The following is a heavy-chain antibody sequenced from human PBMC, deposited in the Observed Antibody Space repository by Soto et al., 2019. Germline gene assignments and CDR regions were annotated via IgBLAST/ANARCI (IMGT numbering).Heavy chain of an antibody. CDR2: ISGSGGST. V-gene: IGHV3-23*01. Sequence: EVQLLESGGGLVQPGGSLRLSCAASGFTFSSYAMSWVRQAPGKGLEWVSAISGSGGSTYYADSVKGRFTISRDNSKNTLYLQMSSLRAEDTAVYYCAKNHLYGTSWYGVSDYWGQGSLVTVSS. CDR1: GFTFSSYA. D-gene: IGHD6-13*01. CDR3: AKNHLYGTSWYGVSDY. J-gene: IGHJ4*02.